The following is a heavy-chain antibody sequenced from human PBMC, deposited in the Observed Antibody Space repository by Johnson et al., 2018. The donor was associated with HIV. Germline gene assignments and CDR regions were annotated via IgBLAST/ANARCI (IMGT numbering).Heavy chain of an antibody. CDR3: ARAREVYYLDAFDI. CDR2: ISSSGSTI. Sequence: MQLVESGGGLVQPGRSLRLSCAASGFTFSDYYMSWIRQAPGKGLAWVSYISSSGSTIYYADSVKGRFTISRDNAKNSLYLQMNSLRAEDTAVYYCARAREVYYLDAFDIWGQGTMVTVSS. D-gene: IGHD3-22*01. J-gene: IGHJ3*02. V-gene: IGHV3-11*04. CDR1: GFTFSDYY.